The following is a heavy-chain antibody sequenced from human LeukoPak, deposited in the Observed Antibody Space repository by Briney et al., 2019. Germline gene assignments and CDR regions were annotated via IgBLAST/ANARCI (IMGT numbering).Heavy chain of an antibody. V-gene: IGHV1-69*05. CDR2: IIPIFGTA. J-gene: IGHJ5*02. CDR3: ASGGSCSSTSCSYNWFDP. Sequence: ASVKVSCKASGGTFSSYAISWVRQAAGQGLEWKGGIIPIFGTANYAQKFQGRVTLTTDESTSTAYQELSSLRSEDTAVYYCASGGSCSSTSCSYNWFDPWGQGTLVTVSS. CDR1: GGTFSSYA. D-gene: IGHD2-2*01.